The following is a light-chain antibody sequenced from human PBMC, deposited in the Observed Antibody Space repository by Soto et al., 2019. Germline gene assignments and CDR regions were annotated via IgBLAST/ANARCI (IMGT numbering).Light chain of an antibody. V-gene: IGKV3-20*01. CDR2: GAS. CDR3: QQYGSSPRT. Sequence: EIVLTQSPGTLSLSLGERATLSCRTSQSVNSRYLAWYQQKPGQAPRLLIYGASSRATGIPDRFRGSGSGTDFTLTISRLEPEDFAVYYCQQYGSSPRTFGGGTKVEI. J-gene: IGKJ4*01. CDR1: QSVNSRY.